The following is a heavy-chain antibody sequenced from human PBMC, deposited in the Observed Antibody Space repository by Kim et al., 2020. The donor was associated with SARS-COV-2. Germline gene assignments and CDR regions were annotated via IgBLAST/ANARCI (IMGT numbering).Heavy chain of an antibody. CDR2: MNPNSGNT. CDR1: GYTFTSYD. V-gene: IGHV1-8*01. Sequence: ASVKVSCKASGYTFTSYDINWVRQATGQGLEWMGWMNPNSGNTGYAQKFQGRVTMTRNTSISTAYMELSSLRSEDTAVYYCARGSYYYGSGSYYKTYWGQGTLVTVSS. CDR3: ARGSYYYGSGSYYKTY. D-gene: IGHD3-10*01. J-gene: IGHJ4*02.